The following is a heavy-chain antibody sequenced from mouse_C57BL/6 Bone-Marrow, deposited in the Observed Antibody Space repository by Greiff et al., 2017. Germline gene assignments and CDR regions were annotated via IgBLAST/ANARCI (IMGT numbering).Heavy chain of an antibody. J-gene: IGHJ3*01. V-gene: IGHV1-50*01. D-gene: IGHD1-1*01. CDR2: IDPSDSYT. CDR3: AYYGGFAY. Sequence: QVHVKQSGAELVKPGASVKLSCKASGYTFTSYWMQWVKQRPGQGLEWIGEIDPSDSYTNYNQKFKGKATLTVDTSSSTAYMQLSSLTSEDSAVYYCAYYGGFAYWGQGTLVTVSA. CDR1: GYTFTSYW.